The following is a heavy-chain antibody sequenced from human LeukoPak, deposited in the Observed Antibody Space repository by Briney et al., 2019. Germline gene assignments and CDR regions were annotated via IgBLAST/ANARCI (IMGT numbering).Heavy chain of an antibody. D-gene: IGHD3-22*01. J-gene: IGHJ3*02. CDR3: ARGIYDSSGPQGRNAFDI. CDR1: GYTFTSYD. V-gene: IGHV1-8*01. Sequence: ASVKVSCKASGYTFTSYDINWVRQATGQGLEWMGWMNPNSGNTGYAQKFQGRVTMTRNTSISTAYMELSSLRSEDTAVYYCARGIYDSSGPQGRNAFDIWGQGTMVTVSS. CDR2: MNPNSGNT.